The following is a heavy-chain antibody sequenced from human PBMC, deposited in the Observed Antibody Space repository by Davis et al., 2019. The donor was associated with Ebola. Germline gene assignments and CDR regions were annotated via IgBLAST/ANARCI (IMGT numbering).Heavy chain of an antibody. CDR1: GGSFSDYL. D-gene: IGHD1-1*01. CDR2: ISHGGVS. Sequence: MPSETLSLTCAVYGGSFSDYLWSWIRQSPGKGLEWIGKISHGGVSDYNPSLKSRVIISVDPSKNQFSLRMNSLTAADAAIYYCARTAKTSVSASGLGYTYFDPWSQGTLVTVSS. CDR3: ARTAKTSVSASGLGYTYFDP. J-gene: IGHJ5*02. V-gene: IGHV4-34*01.